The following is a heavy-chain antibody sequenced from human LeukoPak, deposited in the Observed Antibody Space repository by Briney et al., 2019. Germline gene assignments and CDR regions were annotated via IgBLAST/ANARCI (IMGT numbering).Heavy chain of an antibody. V-gene: IGHV1-69*13. CDR3: ARRGYCSGGSCYGRRSFYYYMDV. CDR2: IIPIFGTA. CDR1: GGTFSSYA. D-gene: IGHD2-15*01. Sequence: SVKVSCKASGGTFSSYAISWVRQAPGQGLEWMGGIIPIFGTANYAQKFQGRVTITADESTSTAYMELSSLRSEDTAVYYCARRGYCSGGSCYGRRSFYYYMDVWGQGTLVTVSS. J-gene: IGHJ6*03.